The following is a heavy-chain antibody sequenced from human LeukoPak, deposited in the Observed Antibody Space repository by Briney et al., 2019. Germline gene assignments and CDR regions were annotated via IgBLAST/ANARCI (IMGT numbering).Heavy chain of an antibody. D-gene: IGHD3-10*01. Sequence: GGSLRLSCAASGFTFSSYEMNWVRQAPGKGLEWVSYISSSGSTIYYADSVKGQFTISRDNAKNSLYLQMNSLRAEDTAVYYCVREGSFYYYGMDVWGKGTTVTVSS. CDR1: GFTFSSYE. CDR3: VREGSFYYYGMDV. V-gene: IGHV3-48*03. CDR2: ISSSGSTI. J-gene: IGHJ6*04.